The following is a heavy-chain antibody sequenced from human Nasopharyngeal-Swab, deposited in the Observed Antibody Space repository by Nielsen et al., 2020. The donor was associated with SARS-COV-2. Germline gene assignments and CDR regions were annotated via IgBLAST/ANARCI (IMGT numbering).Heavy chain of an antibody. D-gene: IGHD2-2*01. J-gene: IGHJ6*02. CDR3: ARHPTGDCSSTSCYADFYYYYGMDV. CDR2: IYPGDSDT. V-gene: IGHV5-51*01. CDR1: GYSFTSYW. Sequence: GESLKISCKGSGYSFTSYWIGWVRQMPGKGLEWMGIIYPGDSDTRYSPSFQGQVTISADKSISTAYLQWSSLKASDTAMYYCARHPTGDCSSTSCYADFYYYYGMDVWGQGTTVTVSS.